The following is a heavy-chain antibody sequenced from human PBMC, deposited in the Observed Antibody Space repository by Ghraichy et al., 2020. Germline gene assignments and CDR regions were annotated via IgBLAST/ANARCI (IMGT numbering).Heavy chain of an antibody. Sequence: SQTLSLTCAVSGGSISSGGYSWSWIRQPPGKGLEWIGYIYHSGSTYYNPSLKSRVTISVDRSKNQFSLKLSSVTAADTAVYYCARYYDSSGCYFDYWGQGTLVTVSS. CDR3: ARYYDSSGCYFDY. CDR2: IYHSGST. J-gene: IGHJ4*02. CDR1: GGSISSGGYS. V-gene: IGHV4-30-2*01. D-gene: IGHD3-22*01.